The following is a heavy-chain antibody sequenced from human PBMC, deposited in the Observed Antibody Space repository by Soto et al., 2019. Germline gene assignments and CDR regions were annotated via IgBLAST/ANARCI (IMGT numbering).Heavy chain of an antibody. J-gene: IGHJ6*02. CDR1: GFTFRNYD. CDR3: ARTDRDFYGLDV. Sequence: EVQLVESGGGLVQPGGSLRLSCEASGFTFRNYDMHWVRQGPGKGLEWVSGISAAGDPDYADSVEGRFTISRENAQNSFFLQMNSLRGGDSAVYYCARTDRDFYGLDVWGQGTTVIVSS. CDR2: ISAAGDP. V-gene: IGHV3-13*05.